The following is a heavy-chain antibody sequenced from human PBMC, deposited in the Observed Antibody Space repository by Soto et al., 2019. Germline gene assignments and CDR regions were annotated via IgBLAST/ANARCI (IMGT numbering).Heavy chain of an antibody. CDR3: ARRKVVAAAAYYFDY. V-gene: IGHV1-2*02. J-gene: IGHJ4*02. Sequence: ASVKVSCKASGYTFTGYYMHWVRQAPGQGLEWMGWINPNSGGTNYAQKFQGRVTMTRDTSISTAYMELSRLRSDDTAVYYCARRKVVAAAAYYFDYWGQGTLVTVSS. D-gene: IGHD6-13*01. CDR1: GYTFTGYY. CDR2: INPNSGGT.